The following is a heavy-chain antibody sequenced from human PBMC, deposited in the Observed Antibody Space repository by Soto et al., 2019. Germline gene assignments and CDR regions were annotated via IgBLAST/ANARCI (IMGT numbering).Heavy chain of an antibody. CDR2: INHSGST. CDR3: ARGFRDSSGYWNYYYYYGMDV. J-gene: IGHJ6*02. V-gene: IGHV4-34*01. D-gene: IGHD3-22*01. Sequence: QVQLQQWGAGLLKPSETLSLTCAVYGGSFSGYYWSWIRQPPGKGLEWIGEINHSGSTNYNPSLKSRVIISVDTSKNQFSLKLSSVTAADTAVYYCARGFRDSSGYWNYYYYYGMDVWGQGTTVTVSS. CDR1: GGSFSGYY.